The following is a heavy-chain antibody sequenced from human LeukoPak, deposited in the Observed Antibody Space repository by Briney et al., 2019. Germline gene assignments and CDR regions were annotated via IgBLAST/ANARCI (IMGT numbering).Heavy chain of an antibody. J-gene: IGHJ3*02. V-gene: IGHV1-69*04. CDR1: GGTFSSYA. D-gene: IGHD2-21*02. CDR2: IIPILGIA. CDR3: ARAREPYCGGDCYDAFDI. Sequence: ASVKVSCKASGGTFSSYAISWVRQAPGQGLEWMGRIIPILGIANYAQKFQGRVTITADKSTSTAYMEPSSLRSEDTAVYYCARAREPYCGGDCYDAFDIWGQGTMVTVSS.